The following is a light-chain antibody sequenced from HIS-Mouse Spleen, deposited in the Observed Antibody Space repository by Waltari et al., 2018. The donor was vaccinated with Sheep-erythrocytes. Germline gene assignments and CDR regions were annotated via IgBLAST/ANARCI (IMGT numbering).Light chain of an antibody. V-gene: IGLV3-10*01. Sequence: SYELTQPPSVSVSSGQTARITCSGDELPQQHAYWDQQKSGQAPVLVIHEDSKRPSGIPERFSGSSSGTMATLTISGAQVEDDADYYCYSTDSSGNHWVSGGGTKLTVL. CDR2: EDS. CDR1: ELPQQH. CDR3: YSTDSSGNHWV. J-gene: IGLJ3*02.